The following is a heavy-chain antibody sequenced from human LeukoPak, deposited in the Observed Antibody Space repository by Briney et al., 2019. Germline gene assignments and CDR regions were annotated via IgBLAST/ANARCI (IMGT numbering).Heavy chain of an antibody. CDR2: INPNSGGT. Sequence: GASVKVSCKASGYTFTCYYMHWVRQAPGQGLEWMGWINPNSGGTNYAQKFQGRVTMTRHTSISTAYMELSRLRSDDTAVYYRARSDSSGFKNDYWGQGTLVTVSS. CDR3: ARSDSSGFKNDY. CDR1: GYTFTCYY. J-gene: IGHJ4*02. D-gene: IGHD3-22*01. V-gene: IGHV1-2*02.